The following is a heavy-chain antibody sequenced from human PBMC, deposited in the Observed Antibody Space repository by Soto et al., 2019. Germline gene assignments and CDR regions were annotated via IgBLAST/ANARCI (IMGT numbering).Heavy chain of an antibody. J-gene: IGHJ6*02. CDR3: AREGGYFDSSGSGVYHYHGVDV. V-gene: IGHV4-4*07. CDR2: IYTTGST. CDR1: GGSISTYF. D-gene: IGHD3-22*01. Sequence: SETLSLTCTVSGGSISTYFWSWIRQPSWVGLEWIGRIYTTGSTNYNPSLKSRVTMSLDTSRNQFSLKLSSVTAADTAVYYCAREGGYFDSSGSGVYHYHGVDVWGQGTTVTVSS.